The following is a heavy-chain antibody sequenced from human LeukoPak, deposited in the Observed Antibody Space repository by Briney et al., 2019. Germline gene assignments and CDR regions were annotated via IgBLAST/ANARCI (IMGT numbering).Heavy chain of an antibody. D-gene: IGHD3-10*01. CDR2: IHSGGST. J-gene: IGHJ6*03. CDR3: ASGSGSYRTPYYYMDV. CDR1: GFTVSSNY. Sequence: GGSLRLSCAASGFTVSSNYMSWVRQAQGQGLEWVSVIHSGGSTYYADSVKGRFTISRDNSKNTLYLQMNSLRAEDTAVYYCASGSGSYRTPYYYMDVWGTGTTVTVSS. V-gene: IGHV3-53*01.